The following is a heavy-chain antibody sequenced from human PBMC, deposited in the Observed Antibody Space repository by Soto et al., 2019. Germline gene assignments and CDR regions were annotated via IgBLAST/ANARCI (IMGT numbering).Heavy chain of an antibody. V-gene: IGHV1-69*06. CDR1: GGTFSSYA. D-gene: IGHD3-22*01. Sequence: QVQLVQSGAEVKKPGSSVKVSCKASGGTFSSYAISWVRQAPGQGLEWMGGIIPIFGTANYAQKFQGRVTITADKSTSTAYMELSSLRSEDTAVYYCAREDYDSSGYYIRYWGQGTLVTVSS. J-gene: IGHJ4*02. CDR2: IIPIFGTA. CDR3: AREDYDSSGYYIRY.